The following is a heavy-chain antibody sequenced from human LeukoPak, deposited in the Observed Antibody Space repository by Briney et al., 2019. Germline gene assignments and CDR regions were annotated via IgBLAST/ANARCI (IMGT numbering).Heavy chain of an antibody. CDR3: ARGGRITMIVVVNERYDY. CDR2: INHSGST. J-gene: IGHJ4*02. D-gene: IGHD3-22*01. V-gene: IGHV4-34*01. Sequence: PSETLSLTCAVYGGSFSGYYWSWIRQPPVKGLEWIGEINHSGSTNYNPSLKSRVTISVDTSKNQFSLKLSSVTAADTAVYYCARGGRITMIVVVNERYDYWGQGTLVTVSS. CDR1: GGSFSGYY.